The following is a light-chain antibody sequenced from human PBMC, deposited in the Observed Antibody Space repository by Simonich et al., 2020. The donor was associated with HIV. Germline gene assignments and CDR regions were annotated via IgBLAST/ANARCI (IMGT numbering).Light chain of an antibody. V-gene: IGKV3-15*01. CDR1: QSVTSY. CDR2: GAS. Sequence: EIVLTQSPGTLSLSPGERATLSCRASQSVTSYLAWYQQKPGQAPRLLIYGASTRATGIPARFSGSGSGTEFTLTISSIQSEDFAVYYCQQYNTWVSITFGQGTRLEMK. CDR3: QQYNTWVSIT. J-gene: IGKJ5*01.